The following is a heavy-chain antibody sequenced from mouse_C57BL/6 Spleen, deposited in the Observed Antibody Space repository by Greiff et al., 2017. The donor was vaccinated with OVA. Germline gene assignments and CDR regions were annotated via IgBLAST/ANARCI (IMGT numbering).Heavy chain of an antibody. J-gene: IGHJ4*01. D-gene: IGHD5-2*01. Sequence: QVQLQHSGAELVKPGASVKISCKASGYAFSSYWMNWVKQRPGTGLEWIGQIYPGDGDTNYNGKFKGKATLTADKSSSTAYMQLSSLTSEDSAVDLCARKEYGYAMDYWGQGTSVTVSS. V-gene: IGHV1-80*01. CDR2: IYPGDGDT. CDR3: ARKEYGYAMDY. CDR1: GYAFSSYW.